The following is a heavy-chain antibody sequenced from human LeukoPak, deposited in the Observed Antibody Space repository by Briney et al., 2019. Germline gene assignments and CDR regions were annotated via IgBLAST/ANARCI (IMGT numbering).Heavy chain of an antibody. CDR1: GFSFSTSW. V-gene: IGHV3-74*01. Sequence: GGSLRLSCVASGFSFSTSWMHWVRQAPGKGLAWVSHINTDGSDTDYADSAKGRFTISRDNAKNTLYLQMNNLRTEDTAVYYCTRDGGVGYWGQGTLVTVSS. J-gene: IGHJ4*02. CDR2: INTDGSDT. CDR3: TRDGGVGY. D-gene: IGHD3-16*01.